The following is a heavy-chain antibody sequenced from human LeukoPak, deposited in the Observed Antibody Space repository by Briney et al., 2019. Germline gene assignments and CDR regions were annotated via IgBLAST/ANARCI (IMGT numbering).Heavy chain of an antibody. CDR1: GYTFTSYG. Sequence: ASVTVSCKASGYTFTSYGISWVRQAPGPGLEWMGWISAYNGNTNYAQKLQGRVTMTTDTSTSTAYMELRSLRYDDTAVYYCARARPIPWFGELEYYYYCMDVWGKGTTVTVSS. D-gene: IGHD3-10*01. J-gene: IGHJ6*03. CDR2: ISAYNGNT. V-gene: IGHV1-18*01. CDR3: ARARPIPWFGELEYYYYCMDV.